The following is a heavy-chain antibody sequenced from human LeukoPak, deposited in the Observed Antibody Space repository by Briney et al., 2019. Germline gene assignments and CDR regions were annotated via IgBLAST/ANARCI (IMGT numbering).Heavy chain of an antibody. CDR3: ARDPQYYDFWSGYRYNWFDP. Sequence: PGGSLRLSCAASGFTFSDYWMSWVRQAPGKGLEWVANIKQDGTKEVYVDSVKGRFTISRDNAKNSLFLQMDTLRAEDTAVYYCARDPQYYDFWSGYRYNWFDPWGQGTLVTVSS. V-gene: IGHV3-7*05. CDR1: GFTFSDYW. CDR2: IKQDGTKE. J-gene: IGHJ5*02. D-gene: IGHD3-3*01.